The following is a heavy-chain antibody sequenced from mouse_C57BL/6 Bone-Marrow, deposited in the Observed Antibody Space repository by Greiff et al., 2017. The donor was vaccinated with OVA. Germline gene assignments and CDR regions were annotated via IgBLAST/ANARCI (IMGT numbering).Heavy chain of an antibody. CDR1: GYTFTDYY. J-gene: IGHJ2*01. D-gene: IGHD2-12*01. CDR2: INPNNGGT. V-gene: IGHV1-26*01. CDR3: ARRRRRTYYFDY. Sequence: VQLKQSGPELVKPGASVKISCKASGYTFTDYYMNWVKQSHGKSLEWIGDINPNNGGTSYNQKFKGKATLTVDKSSSTAYMELRSLTSEDSAVYYCARRRRRTYYFDYWGQGTTLTVSS.